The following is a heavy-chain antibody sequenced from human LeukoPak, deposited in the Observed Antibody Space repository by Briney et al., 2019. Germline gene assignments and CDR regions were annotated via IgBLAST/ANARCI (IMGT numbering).Heavy chain of an antibody. CDR3: ARDGVRYFDWYWYFDL. V-gene: IGHV1-69*06. D-gene: IGHD3-9*01. CDR2: IIPIFGTA. J-gene: IGHJ2*01. Sequence: SAKVSCKASGGTFSSYAISWVRQAPGQGLEWMGGIIPIFGTANYAQKFQGRVTITADKSTSTAYMELSSLRSEDTAVYYCARDGVRYFDWYWYFDLWGRGTLVTVSS. CDR1: GGTFSSYA.